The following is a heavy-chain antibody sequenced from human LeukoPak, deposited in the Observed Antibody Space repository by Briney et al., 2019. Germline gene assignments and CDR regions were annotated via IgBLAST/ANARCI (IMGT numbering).Heavy chain of an antibody. Sequence: SGGSLRLSCAASGFTFSSYGMHWVRQAPGKGLEWVAVIWYDGSNKYYADSVKGRFTISRDNSKNTLYLQMNSLRAEDTAVYYCARDTRRVTMVRGVDDAFDIWGQGTMVTVSS. J-gene: IGHJ3*02. D-gene: IGHD3-10*01. CDR3: ARDTRRVTMVRGVDDAFDI. CDR1: GFTFSSYG. CDR2: IWYDGSNK. V-gene: IGHV3-33*01.